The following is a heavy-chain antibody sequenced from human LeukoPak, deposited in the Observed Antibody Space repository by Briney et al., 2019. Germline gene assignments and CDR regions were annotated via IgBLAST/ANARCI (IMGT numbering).Heavy chain of an antibody. V-gene: IGHV4-61*02. Sequence: SQTLSLTCTVSGGSISSGSYYWSWIRQPAGKGLEWIGRIYTSGSTNYNPSLKSRVTMSVDTSKNQFSLKLSSVTAADTAVYYCARDAYCYDSSGYSPFDYWGQGTLVTVSS. CDR1: GGSISSGSYY. J-gene: IGHJ4*02. CDR2: IYTSGST. CDR3: ARDAYCYDSSGYSPFDY. D-gene: IGHD3-22*01.